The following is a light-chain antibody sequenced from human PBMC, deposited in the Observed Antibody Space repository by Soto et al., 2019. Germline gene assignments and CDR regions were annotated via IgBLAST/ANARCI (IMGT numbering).Light chain of an antibody. V-gene: IGKV3-11*01. Sequence: ELVLTQSPATLSLSPGDRATLSCRASQSVSSYLAWYQQKPGQAPRLLIYDASNRATGIQARFSGSGSGTDFTLTIRSLEPEDFAVYYCQQRSNWPTCGQGTKVDIK. J-gene: IGKJ1*01. CDR2: DAS. CDR3: QQRSNWPT. CDR1: QSVSSY.